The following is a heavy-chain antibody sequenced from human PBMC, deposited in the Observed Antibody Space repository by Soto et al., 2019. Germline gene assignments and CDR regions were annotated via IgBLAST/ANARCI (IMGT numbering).Heavy chain of an antibody. V-gene: IGHV3-21*01. D-gene: IGHD1-26*01. CDR1: GFTFSSYS. J-gene: IGHJ4*01. Sequence: GGSLRLSCAASGFTFSSYSINWVRQAPGKGLEWVSSISSSSTLIYYADSVKGRFTISRDNAKNSLYLQMNSLRAEDTAVYYCARTELGSYDSHNLLYRGQGTLVTVSS. CDR2: ISSSSTLI. CDR3: ARTELGSYDSHNLLY.